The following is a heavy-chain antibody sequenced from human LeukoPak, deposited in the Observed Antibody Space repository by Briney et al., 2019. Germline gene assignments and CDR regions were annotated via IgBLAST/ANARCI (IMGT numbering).Heavy chain of an antibody. J-gene: IGHJ4*02. V-gene: IGHV3-23*01. CDR1: GFTFSSYA. D-gene: IGHD6-19*01. Sequence: SGGSLRLSCAASGFTFSSYAMSWVRQAPGKGLEWVSAISGSGGSTYYADSVKGRFTISRDNSKNTLYLQMNSLRAEDTAVYYCAKLSSGWYELSYFGYWGQGTLVTVSS. CDR3: AKLSSGWYELSYFGY. CDR2: ISGSGGST.